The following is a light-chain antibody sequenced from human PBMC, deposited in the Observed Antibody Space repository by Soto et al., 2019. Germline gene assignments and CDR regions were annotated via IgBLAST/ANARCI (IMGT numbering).Light chain of an antibody. CDR2: EVI. CDR3: SSYTNSDTWV. J-gene: IGLJ3*02. V-gene: IGLV2-14*01. CDR1: SSDVGGYSY. Sequence: QSALTQPASVSGSPGQSITISCTGSSSDVGGYSYVSWYQQYPGKAPKLMIYEVINRPSGVSNRFSGSKSGNTASLTISGLQADADADYYCSSYTNSDTWVFGGGTKLTVL.